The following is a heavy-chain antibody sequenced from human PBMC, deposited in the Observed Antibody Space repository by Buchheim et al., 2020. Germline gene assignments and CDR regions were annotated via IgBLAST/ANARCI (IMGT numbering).Heavy chain of an antibody. D-gene: IGHD3-22*01. V-gene: IGHV4-39*01. CDR1: GGSMTSSTYY. CDR2: ISHSGSP. J-gene: IGHJ4*02. Sequence: QLQLQESGPGLVKPSETLSLTCTVSGGSMTSSTYYWGWIRQPPGKGLECIGTISHSGSPYYSASVRGRVTMSVDMSRNQFSLNLSSVTAADTAVYYCAGQGDYDSTGYYNYWGQGIL. CDR3: AGQGDYDSTGYYNY.